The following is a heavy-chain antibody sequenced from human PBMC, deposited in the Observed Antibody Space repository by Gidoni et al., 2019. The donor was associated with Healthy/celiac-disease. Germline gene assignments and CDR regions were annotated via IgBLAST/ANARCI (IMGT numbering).Heavy chain of an antibody. D-gene: IGHD4-4*01. CDR1: GFTFDDYA. CDR3: AKGAPGKTTKGMDV. CDR2: ISWNSGSI. J-gene: IGHJ6*02. Sequence: EVQLVESGGGLVQPGRSLRLSCAASGFTFDDYAMHWVRQAPGKGLEWVSGISWNSGSIGYADSVKGRFTISRDNAKNSLYLQMNSLRAEDTALYYCAKGAPGKTTKGMDVWGQGTTVTVSS. V-gene: IGHV3-9*01.